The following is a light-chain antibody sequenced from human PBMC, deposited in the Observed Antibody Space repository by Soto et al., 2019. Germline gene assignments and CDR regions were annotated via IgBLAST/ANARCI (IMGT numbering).Light chain of an antibody. CDR1: QSVSSN. J-gene: IGKJ4*01. CDR3: QQYNNWPRST. CDR2: GAS. V-gene: IGKV3-15*01. Sequence: EIVMTQSPATLSVPPGERATLSCRASQSVSSNLAWYQQKPGQAPRLLIYGASTRATGIPARFSGSGSGTEFTLPISSLQSEDFAVYYCQQYNNWPRSTFGGGTKVEIK.